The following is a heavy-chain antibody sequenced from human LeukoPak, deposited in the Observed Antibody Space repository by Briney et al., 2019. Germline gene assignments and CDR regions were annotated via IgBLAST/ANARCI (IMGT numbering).Heavy chain of an antibody. J-gene: IGHJ3*02. CDR3: ARPRGYYYDSSGYYDDGAFDI. Sequence: GESLKISCQGSGYSFTTYWIGWVRQMPGKGLEWMGIIYPADSDTTYSPSFQGQVTISADKSISTAYLQWSSLKASDTAMYYCARPRGYYYDSSGYYDDGAFDIWGQGTMVTVSS. V-gene: IGHV5-51*01. CDR1: GYSFTTYW. CDR2: IYPADSDT. D-gene: IGHD3-22*01.